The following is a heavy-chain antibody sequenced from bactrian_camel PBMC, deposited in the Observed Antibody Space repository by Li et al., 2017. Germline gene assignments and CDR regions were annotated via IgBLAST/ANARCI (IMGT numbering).Heavy chain of an antibody. CDR3: AADRSPGLLGGSWYGMDWGY. Sequence: HVQLVESGGGLVQPGGSLRLSCSAGGSTSMYWWMGWVRQTPGKGLEWVSSICSDGSYTSYADSVKGRFTISRDNAKNTVYLQMNSLKPEDTAVYYCAADRSPGLLGGSWYGMDWGYWGQGTQVTVS. V-gene: IGHV3S6*01. CDR1: GSTSMYWW. J-gene: IGHJ6*01. CDR2: ICSDGSYT. D-gene: IGHD6*01.